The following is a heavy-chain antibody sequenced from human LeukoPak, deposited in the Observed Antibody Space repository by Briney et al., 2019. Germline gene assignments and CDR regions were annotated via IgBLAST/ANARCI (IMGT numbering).Heavy chain of an antibody. D-gene: IGHD3-10*01. Sequence: GGSLRLSCAASGFTFSSYEMNWVHQAPGKGLEWVANIKQDGSEKYYVDSVKGRFTISRDNAKNSLYLQMNSLRAEDTAVYYCARAGFVGGFDYWGQGTLVTVSS. CDR3: ARAGFVGGFDY. J-gene: IGHJ4*02. CDR2: IKQDGSEK. V-gene: IGHV3-7*01. CDR1: GFTFSSYE.